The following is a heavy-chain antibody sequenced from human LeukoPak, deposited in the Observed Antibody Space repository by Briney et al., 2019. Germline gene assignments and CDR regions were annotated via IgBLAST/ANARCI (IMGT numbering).Heavy chain of an antibody. Sequence: PGGSLRLSCAASGFTFSSYWMSWVRQAPGKGLEWVANIKQDGSEKYYVDSVKGRFTISRDNAKNSLYLQMNSLRAEDTAVYYCARMYYYDSSGLTHGAFDIWGQGTMVTVSS. CDR2: IKQDGSEK. CDR3: ARMYYYDSSGLTHGAFDI. D-gene: IGHD3-22*01. CDR1: GFTFSSYW. J-gene: IGHJ3*02. V-gene: IGHV3-7*01.